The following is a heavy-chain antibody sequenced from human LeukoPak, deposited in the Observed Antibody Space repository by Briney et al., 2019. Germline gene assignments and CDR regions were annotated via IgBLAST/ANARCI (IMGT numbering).Heavy chain of an antibody. D-gene: IGHD4/OR15-4a*01. CDR3: ARLSTDYYYMDV. Sequence: GGSLRLSCAASGFTFSSYEMNWVRQAPGKGLEWVSYISSSGSTIYYADSVKGRLTISRDNAKNSLYLQMNSLRAEDMAVYYCARLSTDYYYMDVWGKGTTVTISS. J-gene: IGHJ6*03. CDR2: ISSSGSTI. V-gene: IGHV3-48*03. CDR1: GFTFSSYE.